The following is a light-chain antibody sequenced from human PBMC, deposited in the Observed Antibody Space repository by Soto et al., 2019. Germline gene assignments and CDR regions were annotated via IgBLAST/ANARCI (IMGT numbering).Light chain of an antibody. V-gene: IGKV3-20*01. Sequence: EIVLTQSPGTLSLSPGERATLSCRASQSVSSSYLAWYQQKPGQAPRLLIYGASSRATGIPDRFSGGGSGTAFPFTLSRLEPEVFAVYYCQQYASSPPTFGQGAKVEIK. CDR3: QQYASSPPT. CDR2: GAS. J-gene: IGKJ1*01. CDR1: QSVSSSY.